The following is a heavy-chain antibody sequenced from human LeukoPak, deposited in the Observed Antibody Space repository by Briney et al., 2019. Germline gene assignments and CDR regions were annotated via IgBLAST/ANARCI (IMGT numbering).Heavy chain of an antibody. D-gene: IGHD5-12*01. V-gene: IGHV3-7*03. Sequence: GGSLRLSCAASGFTFSSYWMSWVRQAPGKGLEWVANIKQDGSEKYYVDSVKGRFTIPRDNAKNSLYLQMNSLRPEDTAVYYCARGTSVGYDLPNYWGQGTLVTVSS. CDR3: ARGTSVGYDLPNY. J-gene: IGHJ4*02. CDR2: IKQDGSEK. CDR1: GFTFSSYW.